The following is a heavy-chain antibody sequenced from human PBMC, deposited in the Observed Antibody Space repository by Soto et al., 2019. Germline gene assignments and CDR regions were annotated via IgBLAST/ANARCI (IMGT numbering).Heavy chain of an antibody. CDR3: TTGYSFGLRNR. Sequence: GGSLRLSCAASGFPFSNAWMFWVRQVPGKGLEWVGRIKSKSDGETIDYAAPVKGRFTTSRDDSKKLLYLQMSSLKIEDTGVYYCTTGYSFGLRNRWGQGTLVTVSS. CDR2: IKSKSDGETI. CDR1: GFPFSNAW. J-gene: IGHJ4*02. D-gene: IGHD5-12*01. V-gene: IGHV3-15*01.